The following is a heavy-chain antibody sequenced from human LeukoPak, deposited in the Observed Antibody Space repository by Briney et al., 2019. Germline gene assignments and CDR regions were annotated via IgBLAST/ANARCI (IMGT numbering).Heavy chain of an antibody. D-gene: IGHD3-10*01. CDR3: AREQKLYDGSGSSTFDF. CDR2: ISRSSSYT. V-gene: IGHV3-11*05. Sequence: GGSLRLSCAASGFTFSSYEMTWVRQAPGKGLEWVSYISRSSSYTKYADSVKGRFTISRDSAKNSLYLQMNSLRAEDTAVYYCAREQKLYDGSGSSTFDFWGQGTLVTVSS. CDR1: GFTFSSYE. J-gene: IGHJ4*02.